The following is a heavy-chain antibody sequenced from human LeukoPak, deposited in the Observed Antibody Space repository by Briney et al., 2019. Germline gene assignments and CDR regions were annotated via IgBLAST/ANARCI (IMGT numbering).Heavy chain of an antibody. Sequence: ASVKVSCKASGYTFTSYAMHWVRQAPGQRLEWMGWINAGNGNTKYSQKFQGRVTITRDTSASTAYMELSSLRSEDTAVYYCVRVASDYYYYYGLDVWGQGTTVTVSS. CDR3: VRVASDYYYYYGLDV. V-gene: IGHV1-3*01. CDR1: GYTFTSYA. CDR2: INAGNGNT. J-gene: IGHJ6*02.